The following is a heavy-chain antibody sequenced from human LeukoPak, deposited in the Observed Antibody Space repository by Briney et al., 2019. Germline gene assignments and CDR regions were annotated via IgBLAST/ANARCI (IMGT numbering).Heavy chain of an antibody. CDR1: GGSISSSSYY. Sequence: SETLSLTCTVSGGSISSSSYYWGWIRQPPGKGLEWIGSIYYSGSTYYNPSLKSRVTISVDTSKNQFSLKLSSVTAADTAVYYCARAARDYGDSEGDYWGQGTLVTVSS. V-gene: IGHV4-39*01. CDR2: IYYSGST. D-gene: IGHD4-17*01. J-gene: IGHJ4*02. CDR3: ARAARDYGDSEGDY.